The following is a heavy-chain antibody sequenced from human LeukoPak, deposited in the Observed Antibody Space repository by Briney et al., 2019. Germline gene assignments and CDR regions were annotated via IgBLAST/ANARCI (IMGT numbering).Heavy chain of an antibody. CDR1: GGTFSSYA. Sequence: SVKVTCKASGGTFSSYAISWVRQAPGQGLEWMGGIIPIFGTANYAQKFQGRVTITADESTSTAYMELSSLRSEDTAVYYCARGIQLWLENRFDYWGQGTLVTVSS. D-gene: IGHD5-18*01. J-gene: IGHJ4*02. V-gene: IGHV1-69*01. CDR2: IIPIFGTA. CDR3: ARGIQLWLENRFDY.